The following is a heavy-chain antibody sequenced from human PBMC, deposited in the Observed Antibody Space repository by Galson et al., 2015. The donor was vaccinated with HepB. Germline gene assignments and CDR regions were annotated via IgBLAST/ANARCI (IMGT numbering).Heavy chain of an antibody. CDR2: ISGSGDYT. Sequence: SLRPSCAASGFTFSSYAMSWVRQAPGKGLEWVSAISGSGDYTYYADSVKGRFTISRDNFKNTLYLQMNSLRAEDTAVYYCAKHAVIMRWYFDLWGRGTLVTVSS. CDR3: AKHAVIMRWYFDL. CDR1: GFTFSSYA. J-gene: IGHJ2*01. D-gene: IGHD4-23*01. V-gene: IGHV3-23*01.